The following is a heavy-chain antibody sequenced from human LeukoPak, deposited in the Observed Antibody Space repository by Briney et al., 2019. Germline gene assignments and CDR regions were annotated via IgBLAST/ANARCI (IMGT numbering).Heavy chain of an antibody. Sequence: SETLSLTCDVSGGSVTSTNWWTWDRQPPGKGLEWIGEVHLDGRTNYNPSLKSRLIMSVDLPENHISLKLTSVAAADKAVYYWARVGGFYRPLDYSGQGTLVTVSS. J-gene: IGHJ4*02. D-gene: IGHD3-16*02. V-gene: IGHV4-4*02. CDR1: GGSVTSTNW. CDR2: VHLDGRT. CDR3: ARVGGFYRPLDY.